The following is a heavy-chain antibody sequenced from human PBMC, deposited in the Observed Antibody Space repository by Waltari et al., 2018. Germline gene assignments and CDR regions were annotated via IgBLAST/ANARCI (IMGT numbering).Heavy chain of an antibody. J-gene: IGHJ5*02. CDR2: IYYSGST. Sequence: QVQLQESGPGLVKPSETLSLTCTVSGGSISSYYWSWIRQPPGKGLEWIGYIYYSGSTNYNPSLKGRVTISVDTSKNQFSLKLSSVTAADTAVYYCARVVVAASTTVWFDPWGQGTLVTVSS. D-gene: IGHD2-15*01. V-gene: IGHV4-59*01. CDR3: ARVVVAASTTVWFDP. CDR1: GGSISSYY.